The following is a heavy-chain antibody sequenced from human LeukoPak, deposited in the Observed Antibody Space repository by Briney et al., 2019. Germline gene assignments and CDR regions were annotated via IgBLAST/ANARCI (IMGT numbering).Heavy chain of an antibody. CDR1: GYSFATFA. CDR3: AKTRYHLKSPDAFDV. V-gene: IGHV3-23*01. D-gene: IGHD1-1*01. CDR2: IIGSGGST. Sequence: GGSLRLSCVASGYSFATFAISSVRQVPGKGLEWVSGIIGSGGSTFYADSVAGRFAISSDKSKNTVYLQMMSLTAEDTAVYYCAKTRYHLKSPDAFDVWGQGTLVTVFS. J-gene: IGHJ3*01.